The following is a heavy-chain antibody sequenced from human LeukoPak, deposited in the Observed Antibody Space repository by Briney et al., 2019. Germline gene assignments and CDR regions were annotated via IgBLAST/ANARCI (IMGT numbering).Heavy chain of an antibody. CDR1: GYTFTGYY. V-gene: IGHV1-2*02. J-gene: IGHJ6*03. D-gene: IGHD5-24*01. CDR2: INPNSGGT. CDR3: ARDSTKMGYYYYYMDV. Sequence: GASVKVSCKTSGYTFTGYYMHWVRQAPGQGLEWMGWINPNSGGTNYAQKFQGRVTMTRDTSISTAYMELSRLRSDDTAVYYCARDSTKMGYYYYYMDVWGKGTTVTISS.